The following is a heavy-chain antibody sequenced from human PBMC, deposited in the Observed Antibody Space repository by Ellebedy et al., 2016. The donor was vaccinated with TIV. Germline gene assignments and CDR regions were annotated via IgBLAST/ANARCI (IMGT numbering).Heavy chain of an antibody. CDR3: VRSFGRVFEP. V-gene: IGHV3-74*01. Sequence: GGSLRLXXVASGFPFSNYWMHWVRQVPGKGLMWVSRINTDGTTTRYADSVKGRFTISRDNAKNTVFLQMKSLTAEDTAVYYCVRSFGRVFEPWGQGTLVTVSS. CDR2: INTDGTTT. J-gene: IGHJ5*02. CDR1: GFPFSNYW. D-gene: IGHD3-10*01.